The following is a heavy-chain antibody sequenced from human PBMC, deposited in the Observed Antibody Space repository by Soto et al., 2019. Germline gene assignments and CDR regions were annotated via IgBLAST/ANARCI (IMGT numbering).Heavy chain of an antibody. D-gene: IGHD2-21*02. CDR2: IPPDGVDG. Sequence: DVKLVESGGGLVQPGDSLRLSCEVSGFTFSMYSMSWVRQSPGKGLEWVAKIPPDGVDGHYADSVKGRFTISRDNGKNSLYLQLNNLRADDTAVYYCARDHLILPAHDFFYGSDVWGRGATVTVSS. CDR1: GFTFSMYS. CDR3: ARDHLILPAHDFFYGSDV. J-gene: IGHJ6*02. V-gene: IGHV3-7*03.